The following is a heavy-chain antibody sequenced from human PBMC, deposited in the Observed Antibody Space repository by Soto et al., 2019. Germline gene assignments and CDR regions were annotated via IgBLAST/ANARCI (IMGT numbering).Heavy chain of an antibody. V-gene: IGHV4-34*01. Sequence: QVQLQQWGAGLLKPSETLSLTCAVYGGSFSGYYWSWIRQPPGKGLEWIGEINHSGSTNYNPSLKSRVTISVDTSKNKFSLKLSSVTAADTAVYYCARGPDYYGSGSHPYWGQGTLVTVSS. J-gene: IGHJ4*02. D-gene: IGHD3-10*01. CDR3: ARGPDYYGSGSHPY. CDR2: INHSGST. CDR1: GGSFSGYY.